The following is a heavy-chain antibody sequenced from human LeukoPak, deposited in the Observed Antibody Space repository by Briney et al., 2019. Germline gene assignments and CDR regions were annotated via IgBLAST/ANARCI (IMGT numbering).Heavy chain of an antibody. Sequence: GGTLSLSCAASGVTFSSYSMNWVRHAPPQGLEWVSYISSSSTVYSADSVNGRYTISRDNAKNSLAVQMDGVRSEDTPVYYCARDYYIHVWGQGTTVTVSS. CDR2: ISSSSTV. J-gene: IGHJ6*03. CDR3: ARDYYIHV. CDR1: GVTFSSYS. V-gene: IGHV3-48*01.